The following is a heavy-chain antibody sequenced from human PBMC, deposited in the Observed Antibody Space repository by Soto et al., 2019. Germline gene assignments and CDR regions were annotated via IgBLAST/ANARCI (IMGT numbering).Heavy chain of an antibody. V-gene: IGHV4-59*08. CDR2: VFSSGST. CDR1: GGSISSYY. Sequence: QVQLQESGPGLVKPSETLSLTCTVSGGSISSYYWTWVRQSPGKGLEWIGYVFSSGSTNYNPSLESRVTISLDTSKNQFSLKVISGTAADTAVYYCARRGKKSFYYYMDVWGKGTTVTVSS. CDR3: ARRGKKSFYYYMDV. J-gene: IGHJ6*03.